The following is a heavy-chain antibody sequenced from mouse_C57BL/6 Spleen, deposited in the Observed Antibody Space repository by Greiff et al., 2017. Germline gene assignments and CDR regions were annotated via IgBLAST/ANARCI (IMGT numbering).Heavy chain of an antibody. CDR1: GYTFTSYW. V-gene: IGHV1-69*01. J-gene: IGHJ2*01. Sequence: VQLQQSGAELVMPGASVKLSCKASGYTFTSYWMHWVKQRPGQGLEWIGEIDPSDSYTNYNQKFKGKSTLTVDKSSSTAYMQLSSLTSEDSAVYYCARSGSYGSSPYYFDYWGQGTTLTVSS. CDR2: IDPSDSYT. CDR3: ARSGSYGSSPYYFDY. D-gene: IGHD1-1*01.